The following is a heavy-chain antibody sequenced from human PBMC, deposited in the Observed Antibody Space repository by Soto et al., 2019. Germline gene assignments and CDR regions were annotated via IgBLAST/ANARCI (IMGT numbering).Heavy chain of an antibody. CDR1: GGSISSYY. D-gene: IGHD3-9*01. CDR3: ARDSVLLTGYYEDPYYYYYGMDV. J-gene: IGHJ6*02. CDR2: IYYSGST. Sequence: SETLSLTCTVSGGSISSYYWSWIRQAPGKGLEWIGYIYYSGSTNYNPSLKSRVTISVDTSKNQYSLKLSSVTAADTAVYYCARDSVLLTGYYEDPYYYYYGMDVWGQGTTVTVSS. V-gene: IGHV4-59*01.